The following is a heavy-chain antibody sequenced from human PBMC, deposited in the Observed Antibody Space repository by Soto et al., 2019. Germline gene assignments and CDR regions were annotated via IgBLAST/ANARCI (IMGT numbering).Heavy chain of an antibody. CDR1: GFTFSSYA. V-gene: IGHV3-23*01. D-gene: IGHD4-17*01. CDR3: AKDLPPYGPLGNWFDP. J-gene: IGHJ5*02. Sequence: GGSLRLSCAASGFTFSSYAMSWVRQAPGKGLEWVSAISGSGGSTYYADSVKGRFTISRDNSKNTLYLQMNSLRAEDTAVYYCAKDLPPYGPLGNWFDPWGQGTLVTVS. CDR2: ISGSGGST.